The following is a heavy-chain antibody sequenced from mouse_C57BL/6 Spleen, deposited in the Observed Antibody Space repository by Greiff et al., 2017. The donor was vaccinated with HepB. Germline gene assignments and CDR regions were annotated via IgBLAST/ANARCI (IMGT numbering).Heavy chain of an antibody. D-gene: IGHD2-5*01. Sequence: QVQLQQSGAELVKPGASVKLSCKASGYTFTSYWMQWVKQRPGQGLEWIGEIDPSDSYTNYNQKFKGKATLTVDTSSSTAYMQLSSLTSEDSAVYYCARRRAYYSNYEGFAYWGQGTLVTVSA. CDR2: IDPSDSYT. V-gene: IGHV1-50*01. CDR3: ARRRAYYSNYEGFAY. J-gene: IGHJ3*01. CDR1: GYTFTSYW.